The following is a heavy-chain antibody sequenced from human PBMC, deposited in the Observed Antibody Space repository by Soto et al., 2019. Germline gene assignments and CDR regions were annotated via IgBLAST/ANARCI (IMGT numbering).Heavy chain of an antibody. CDR3: AKEETVLVNYYYYYGMDV. V-gene: IGHV3-23*01. Sequence: VQLLESGGGLVQPGGSLRLSCAASGFTFSSYAMSWVRQAPGMGLEWVSVISGSGYATYYADSVKGRFTVSRDNSNNTVYLLMNSLRAEDTAVYYCAKEETVLVNYYYYYGMDVWGQGTTVTVSS. CDR1: GFTFSSYA. J-gene: IGHJ6*02. CDR2: ISGSGYAT. D-gene: IGHD4-17*01.